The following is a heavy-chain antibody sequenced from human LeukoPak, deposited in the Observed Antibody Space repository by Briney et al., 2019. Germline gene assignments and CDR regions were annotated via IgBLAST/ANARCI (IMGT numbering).Heavy chain of an antibody. CDR1: GFTFGDYG. D-gene: IGHD2-2*01. CDR2: INWNGGST. J-gene: IGHJ4*02. Sequence: PGGSLRPSCAASGFTFGDYGMSWVRQAPGKGLEWVSGINWNGGSTGYADSVKGRFTISRDNAKNSLYLQMNSLRAEDTALYYCVVPAAISPGYWGQGTLVTVSS. V-gene: IGHV3-20*04. CDR3: VVPAAISPGY.